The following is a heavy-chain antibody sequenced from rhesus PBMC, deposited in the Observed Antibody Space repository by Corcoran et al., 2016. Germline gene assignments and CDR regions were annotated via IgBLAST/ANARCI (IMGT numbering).Heavy chain of an antibody. CDR3: AAGASAAAGRRYFDL. Sequence: QEQLVQSGAEVKKPGASVKVSCKASGYIFTSYVISWLRQAPGQGFEWMGGIPPGYGSTSYAQKFQGIVTITADMSTSTVYMELSSLRSEDMAVYYCAAGASAAAGRRYFDLWGPGTPITISS. J-gene: IGHJ2*01. CDR2: IPPGYGST. D-gene: IGHD6-25*01. CDR1: GYIFTSYV. V-gene: IGHV1-70*01.